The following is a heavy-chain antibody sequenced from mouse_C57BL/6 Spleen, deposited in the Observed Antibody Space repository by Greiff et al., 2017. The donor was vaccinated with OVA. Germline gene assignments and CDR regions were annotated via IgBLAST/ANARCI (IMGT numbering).Heavy chain of an antibody. CDR2: IHPNSGST. D-gene: IGHD1-1*01. V-gene: IGHV1-64*01. Sequence: QVQLQQPGAELVKPGASVKLSCKASGYTFTSYWMHWVKQRPGQGLEWIGMIHPNSGSTKYNEKFKSKATLTVDKSSSTAYMQLSSLTSEDSAVYYCARDYGRSPLAMDYWGQGTSVTVSS. J-gene: IGHJ4*01. CDR1: GYTFTSYW. CDR3: ARDYGRSPLAMDY.